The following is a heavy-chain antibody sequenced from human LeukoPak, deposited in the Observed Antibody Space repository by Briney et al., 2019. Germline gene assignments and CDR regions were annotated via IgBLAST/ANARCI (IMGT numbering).Heavy chain of an antibody. V-gene: IGHV5-51*01. D-gene: IGHD3-16*01. CDR1: GYKFPFYC. CDR2: IYPGDSTT. CDR3: ARLFTTLTKSMWGRFAA. Sequence: GESLRSSCAGSGYKFPFYCIGWVRQMRGKGLGWLGIIYPGDSTTRYIPFFQGQVTMSADKSTHTAYLQWSSLKGSDTAPYYCARLFTTLTKSMWGRFAAWGQGTLVTVSS. J-gene: IGHJ5*02.